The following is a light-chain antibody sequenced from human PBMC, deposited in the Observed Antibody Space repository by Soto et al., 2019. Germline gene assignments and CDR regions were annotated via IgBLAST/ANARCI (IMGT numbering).Light chain of an antibody. CDR3: CSHAGSNTLV. CDR1: SSDVGGYNY. Sequence: QSALTQPRSVSGSPGQSVTISCTGTSSDVGGYNYVSWYQQHPGKAPKLIIHDVSKRPSGVPDRFSGSKSGNTASLTISGLQVEDEADYYCCSHAGSNTLVFGGGTKLTVL. J-gene: IGLJ2*01. CDR2: DVS. V-gene: IGLV2-11*01.